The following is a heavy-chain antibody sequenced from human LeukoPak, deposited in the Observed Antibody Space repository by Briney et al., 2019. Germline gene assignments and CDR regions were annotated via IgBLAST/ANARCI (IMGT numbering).Heavy chain of an antibody. CDR1: GNYW. J-gene: IGHJ4*02. D-gene: IGHD6-13*01. CDR3: ARKGPQLVRFIDY. Sequence: GGSLRLSCAASGNYWMHWVRQAPGKGLVWVSHINSDGSWTSYADSVKGRFTISKDNAKNTVYLQMNSLRAEDTAVYYCARKGPQLVRFIDYWGQGTLVTVSS. V-gene: IGHV3-74*01. CDR2: INSDGSWT.